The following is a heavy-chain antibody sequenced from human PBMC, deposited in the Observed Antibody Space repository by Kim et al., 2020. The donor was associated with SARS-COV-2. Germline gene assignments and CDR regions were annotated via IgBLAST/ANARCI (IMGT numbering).Heavy chain of an antibody. Sequence: GGSLRLSCAASGFTFDDYAMHWVRQAPGKGLEWVSGISWNSGSIGYADSVKGRFTISRDNAKNSLYLQMNSLRAEDTALYYCAKAPPYGEVGYFDYWGQG. CDR3: AKAPPYGEVGYFDY. CDR2: ISWNSGSI. J-gene: IGHJ4*02. V-gene: IGHV3-9*01. CDR1: GFTFDDYA. D-gene: IGHD4-17*01.